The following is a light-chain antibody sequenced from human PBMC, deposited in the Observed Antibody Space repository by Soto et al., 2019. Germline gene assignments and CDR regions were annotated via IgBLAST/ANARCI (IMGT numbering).Light chain of an antibody. V-gene: IGKV3-15*01. Sequence: EIVMTQSPATLSVSPGERATLSCRASQSVSSNLAWYQQKPGQAPRLPIYAASTRATGIPARFSGSGSGTEFTLTISSLQYEDFAVYYCQQYNNWPPTFGQGTRLEIK. CDR2: AAS. CDR1: QSVSSN. CDR3: QQYNNWPPT. J-gene: IGKJ5*01.